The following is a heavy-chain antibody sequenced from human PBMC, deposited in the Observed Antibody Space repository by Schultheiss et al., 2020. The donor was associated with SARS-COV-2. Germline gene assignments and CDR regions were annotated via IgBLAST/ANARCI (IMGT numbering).Heavy chain of an antibody. V-gene: IGHV4-59*12. J-gene: IGHJ6*02. Sequence: SETLSLTCTVSGGSISSYYWSWIRQPPGKGLEWIGYIYYSGSTNYNPSLKSRVTISVDTSKNQFSLKLSSVTAADTAVYYCARGIPRELSTRIKYYDFWSGAVPYYYYGMDVWGQGTTVTVSS. D-gene: IGHD3-3*01. CDR3: ARGIPRELSTRIKYYDFWSGAVPYYYYGMDV. CDR1: GGSISSYY. CDR2: IYYSGST.